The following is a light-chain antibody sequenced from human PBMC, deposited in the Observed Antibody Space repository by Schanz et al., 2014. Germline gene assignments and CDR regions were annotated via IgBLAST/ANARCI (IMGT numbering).Light chain of an antibody. CDR3: QQYYNWPRT. CDR2: SAS. V-gene: IGKV3-15*01. J-gene: IGKJ1*01. Sequence: EIVMTQSPATLSVSPGERATLSCRASQSVGSNLAWYQQRPGQAPRLLFYSASTRVTGIPARFSGSGSGTEFALTISSLQSEDFAVYYCQQYYNWPRTFGQGTKVEIK. CDR1: QSVGSN.